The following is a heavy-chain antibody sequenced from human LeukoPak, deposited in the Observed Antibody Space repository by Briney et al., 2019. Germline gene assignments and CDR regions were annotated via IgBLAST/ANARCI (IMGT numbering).Heavy chain of an antibody. V-gene: IGHV3-23*01. CDR2: TSSSDAGT. CDR3: AKHGVLRGVPYFDY. Sequence: GGSLRLSCAASGFTLSTYAMSWVRQTPGKGLEWVAATSSSDAGTYHADSVKGRFTISRDNSKNTLYLQMNSLRAEDTALYYCAKHGVLRGVPYFDYWGQGTLVTVSS. CDR1: GFTLSTYA. J-gene: IGHJ4*02. D-gene: IGHD3-10*01.